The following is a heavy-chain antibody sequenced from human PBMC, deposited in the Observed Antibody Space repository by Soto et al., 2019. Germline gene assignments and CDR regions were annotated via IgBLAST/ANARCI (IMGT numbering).Heavy chain of an antibody. Sequence: EVQLVESGGGLVQPGGSLRLSCAASGFTFSSYEMNWVRQAPGKGLEWVAYISSSGSTIYYADSVKGRFTISRDNAKNSLYLQMNSLRAEDTAVYYCARPLGYFSSTSCPRAHDYDGMDVWGQGTTVTVSS. CDR1: GFTFSSYE. J-gene: IGHJ6*02. V-gene: IGHV3-48*03. CDR2: ISSSGSTI. D-gene: IGHD2-2*01. CDR3: ARPLGYFSSTSCPRAHDYDGMDV.